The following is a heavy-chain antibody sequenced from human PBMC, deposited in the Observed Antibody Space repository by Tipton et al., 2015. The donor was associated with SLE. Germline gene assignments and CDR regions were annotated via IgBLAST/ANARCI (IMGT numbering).Heavy chain of an antibody. CDR2: ISGSGGST. CDR1: GFTFSSYA. D-gene: IGHD2-2*01. J-gene: IGHJ4*02. Sequence: SLRLSCAASGFTFSSYAMSWVRQAPGKGLEWVSAISGSGGSTYYADSVKGRFTISRDNSKNTPYLQMNSLRAEDTAVYYCAKPPHCSSTSCPDYWGQGTLVTVSS. CDR3: AKPPHCSSTSCPDY. V-gene: IGHV3-23*01.